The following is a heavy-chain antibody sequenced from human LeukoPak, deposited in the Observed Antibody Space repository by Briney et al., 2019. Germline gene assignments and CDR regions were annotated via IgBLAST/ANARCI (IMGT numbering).Heavy chain of an antibody. CDR3: ARVYWELGTFDY. D-gene: IGHD1-26*01. CDR2: IRQDGGLK. Sequence: GGSLRLSCTASGFTFSSYWMSWVRQAPGRGRKGGANIRQDGGLKHYVDSVKGRFTISRDNAENSLYLQMNSLRAEDTAVYYCARVYWELGTFDYWGQGTLVTVSS. J-gene: IGHJ4*02. V-gene: IGHV3-7*01. CDR1: GFTFSSYW.